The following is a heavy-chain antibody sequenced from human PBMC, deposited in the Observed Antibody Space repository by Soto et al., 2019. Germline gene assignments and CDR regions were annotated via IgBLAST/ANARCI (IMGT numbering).Heavy chain of an antibody. CDR1: GFTVSSNY. CDR3: ATMRTVTTDAFDI. Sequence: WGSLRLSCAASGFTVSSNYMSWVRQAPGKGLEWVSVIYSGGSTYYADSVKGRFTISRDNSKNTLYLQMNSLRAEDTAVYYCATMRTVTTDAFDIWGQGTMVTVSS. D-gene: IGHD4-17*01. V-gene: IGHV3-53*01. J-gene: IGHJ3*02. CDR2: IYSGGST.